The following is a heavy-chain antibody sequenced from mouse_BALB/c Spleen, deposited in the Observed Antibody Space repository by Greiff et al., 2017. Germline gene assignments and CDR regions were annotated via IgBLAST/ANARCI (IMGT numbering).Heavy chain of an antibody. Sequence: VQLQQSGAELAKPGASVKMSCKASGYTFTSYWMHWVKQRPGQGLEWIGYINPSTGYTEYNQKFKDKATLTADKSSSTAYMQLSSLTSEDSAVYYCARFNYGHAMDYWGQGTSVTVSS. V-gene: IGHV1-7*01. CDR1: GYTFTSYW. CDR3: ARFNYGHAMDY. CDR2: INPSTGYT. J-gene: IGHJ4*01. D-gene: IGHD1-2*01.